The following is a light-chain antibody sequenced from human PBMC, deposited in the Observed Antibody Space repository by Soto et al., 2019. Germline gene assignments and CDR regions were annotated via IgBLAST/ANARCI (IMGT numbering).Light chain of an antibody. Sequence: EIVLTQSPATLSLSPRERDTFYCRASQSVSSYLAWYQQKPGQAPGLLIYDASNRATGIPARFSGSGSGTDFTLTISSLEPEDFAVYYCQQRSNWLITFGQGTGLEIK. CDR3: QQRSNWLIT. CDR2: DAS. J-gene: IGKJ5*01. CDR1: QSVSSY. V-gene: IGKV3-11*01.